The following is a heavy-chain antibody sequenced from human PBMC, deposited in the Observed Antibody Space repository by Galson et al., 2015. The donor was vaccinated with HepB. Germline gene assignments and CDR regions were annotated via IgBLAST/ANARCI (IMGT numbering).Heavy chain of an antibody. J-gene: IGHJ4*02. CDR1: GFTFSSYA. CDR3: AKDLPKYSYGPPRGFDY. D-gene: IGHD5-18*01. V-gene: IGHV3-23*01. Sequence: SLRLSCAASGFTFSSYAMSWVRQAPGKGLEWVSAISGSGGSTYYADSVKGRFTISRDNSKNTLYLQMNSLRAEDTAVYYCAKDLPKYSYGPPRGFDYWGQGTLVTVSS. CDR2: ISGSGGST.